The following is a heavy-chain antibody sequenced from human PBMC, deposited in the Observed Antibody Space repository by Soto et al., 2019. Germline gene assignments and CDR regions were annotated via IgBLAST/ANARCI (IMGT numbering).Heavy chain of an antibody. CDR2: INPNGGST. V-gene: IGHV1-46*01. J-gene: IGHJ4*02. D-gene: IGHD6-6*01. CDR3: ARRYSSSGLVDY. Sequence: ASVKVSCKASGYTFTNYYIDWVRQAPGQGLEWMGIINPNGGSTTYVQKFQGRVTMTRDTSASTVYMELSSLRSVDTAVYYCARRYSSSGLVDYWGQGTLVTVSS. CDR1: GYTFTNYY.